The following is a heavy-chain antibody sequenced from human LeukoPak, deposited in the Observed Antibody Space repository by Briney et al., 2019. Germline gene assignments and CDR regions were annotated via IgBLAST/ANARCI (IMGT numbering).Heavy chain of an antibody. CDR2: INHSGST. Sequence: SETLSLTCAVYGGSFSGYYWSWIRQPPGKGLEWIGEINHSGSTNYNPSLKSRVTISVDTSKNQFSLKLSSVTAADTAAYYCARPLGYCSSTSCYNAFDIWGQGTMVTVSS. CDR3: ARPLGYCSSTSCYNAFDI. CDR1: GGSFSGYY. J-gene: IGHJ3*02. D-gene: IGHD2-2*02. V-gene: IGHV4-34*01.